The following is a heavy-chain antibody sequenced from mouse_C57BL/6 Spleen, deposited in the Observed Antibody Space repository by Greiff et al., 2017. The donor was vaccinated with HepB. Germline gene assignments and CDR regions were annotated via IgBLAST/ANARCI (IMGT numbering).Heavy chain of an antibody. CDR3: ARGYYGSRSWFAY. J-gene: IGHJ3*01. V-gene: IGHV1-4*01. CDR1: GYTFTSYT. CDR2: INPSSGYT. Sequence: QVQLQQSGAELARPGASVKMSCKASGYTFTSYTMHWVKQRPGQGLEWIGYINPSSGYTKYNQKFKDKATLTADKSSSTAYMQLSSLTSEDSAVYYSARGYYGSRSWFAYWGQGTLVTVSA. D-gene: IGHD1-1*01.